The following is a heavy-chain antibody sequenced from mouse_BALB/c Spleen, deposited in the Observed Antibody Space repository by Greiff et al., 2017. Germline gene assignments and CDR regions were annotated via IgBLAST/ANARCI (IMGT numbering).Heavy chain of an antibody. CDR1: GFSLTSYG. CDR2: IWSGGST. J-gene: IGHJ4*01. CDR3: AITTDYAMDY. D-gene: IGHD1-1*01. V-gene: IGHV2-2*02. Sequence: VKLMESGPGLVQPSQSLSITCTVSGFSLTSYGVHWVRQSPGKGLEWLGVIWSGGSTDYNAAFISRLSISKDNSKSQVFFKMNSLQANDTAIYYCAITTDYAMDYWGQGTSVTVSS.